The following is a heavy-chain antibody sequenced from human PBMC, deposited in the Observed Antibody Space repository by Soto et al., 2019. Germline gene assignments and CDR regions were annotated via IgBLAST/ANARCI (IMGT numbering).Heavy chain of an antibody. J-gene: IGHJ5*02. D-gene: IGHD6-6*01. CDR1: GGSISSGGYY. Sequence: PSETLSLTCTVSGGSISSGGYYWSWIRQHPGKGLEWIGYIYYSGSTYYNPSLKSRVTISVDTSKNQFSLKLSSVTAADTAVYYCARGAGYSSSYDPDNWFDPWGQGTLVTVSS. CDR3: ARGAGYSSSYDPDNWFDP. V-gene: IGHV4-31*03. CDR2: IYYSGST.